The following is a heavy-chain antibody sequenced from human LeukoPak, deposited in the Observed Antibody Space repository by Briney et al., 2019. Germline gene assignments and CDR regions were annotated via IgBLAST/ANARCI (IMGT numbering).Heavy chain of an antibody. Sequence: SETLSLTCDVSGYSISSGHYWGWIRQSPGKGLEWIASMYKSGRTYFKSSLKSRVTISLDTPKNQVSLTLNSVTAADTAIYYCARHVYGRHQLQSYHFDYWGQGILVTVSS. CDR3: ARHVYGRHQLQSYHFDY. CDR1: GYSISSGHY. CDR2: MYKSGRT. V-gene: IGHV4-38-2*01. J-gene: IGHJ4*02. D-gene: IGHD5-24*01.